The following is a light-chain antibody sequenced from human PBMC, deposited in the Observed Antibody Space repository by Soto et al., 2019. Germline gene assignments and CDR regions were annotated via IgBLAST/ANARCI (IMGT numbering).Light chain of an antibody. CDR3: QQRNFWPLT. V-gene: IGKV3D-11*01. CDR2: YAS. J-gene: IGKJ3*01. CDR1: QGIGNY. Sequence: EDVLTQSPAILSLSPGERATLSCRASQGIGNYLAWYQQKPGQAPRLLIYYASNRATGIPARFSGSGSDTDFTLTIDSLEPEDSAVYYCQQRNFWPLTFGPGTRVEIK.